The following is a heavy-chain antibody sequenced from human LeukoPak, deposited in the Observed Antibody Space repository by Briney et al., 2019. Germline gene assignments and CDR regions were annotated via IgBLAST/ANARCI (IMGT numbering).Heavy chain of an antibody. Sequence: SETLSLTCTVSGGSISSYYWSWIRQPPGKGLEWIGYIYYSGSTNYNPSLKSRVTISVDTSKNQFSLKLSSVTAADTAVYYCASEVLVGAMAFDYWGQGTLVTVSS. CDR1: GGSISSYY. D-gene: IGHD1-26*01. V-gene: IGHV4-59*01. CDR3: ASEVLVGAMAFDY. J-gene: IGHJ4*02. CDR2: IYYSGST.